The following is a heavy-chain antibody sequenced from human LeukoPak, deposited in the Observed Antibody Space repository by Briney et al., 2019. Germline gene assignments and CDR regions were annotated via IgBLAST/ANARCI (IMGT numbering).Heavy chain of an antibody. Sequence: GGSLRLSCSASEITFSDFWMNWVRQAPGKGLEWVASIKKDGSEEYYVDSVRGRFTISRDNAQNSLYLQMNSLRDEDTAVYYCASGHYADYDWGQGTLVTVSS. CDR2: IKKDGSEE. CDR1: EITFSDFW. CDR3: ASGHYADYD. V-gene: IGHV3-7*01. D-gene: IGHD4-17*01. J-gene: IGHJ4*02.